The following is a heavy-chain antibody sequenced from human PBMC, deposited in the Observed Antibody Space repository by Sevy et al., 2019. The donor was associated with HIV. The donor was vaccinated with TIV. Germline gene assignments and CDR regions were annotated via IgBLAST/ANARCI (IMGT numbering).Heavy chain of an antibody. J-gene: IGHJ4*02. D-gene: IGHD4-4*01. CDR3: ARLPTGLQSFNYLLSTYFDS. Sequence: GGSLRLSCAASGFNFNNHWMSWVRQAPEKGLEWVVNIKQDGSEKYYVDSLKGRFTISRDNANNSLSLQIDGLRAEDTAVYYCARLPTGLQSFNYLLSTYFDSWGQGTLVTVS. CDR2: IKQDGSEK. V-gene: IGHV3-7*01. CDR1: GFNFNNHW.